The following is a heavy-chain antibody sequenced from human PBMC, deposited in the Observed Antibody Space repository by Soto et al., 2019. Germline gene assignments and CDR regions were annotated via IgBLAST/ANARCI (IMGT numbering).Heavy chain of an antibody. Sequence: SETLSLTCTVSGGSISSSRYYWGWIRQPPGKGLEWIGSIYYSGSTYYNPSLESRVTISVDTSKNHFSLKLSSVTAADTAVYYCACYPVRFLEWLPPPLRAYYYGTDVWGQGTTVTVSS. V-gene: IGHV4-39*02. CDR3: ACYPVRFLEWLPPPLRAYYYGTDV. CDR2: IYYSGST. CDR1: GGSISSSRYY. D-gene: IGHD3-3*01. J-gene: IGHJ6*02.